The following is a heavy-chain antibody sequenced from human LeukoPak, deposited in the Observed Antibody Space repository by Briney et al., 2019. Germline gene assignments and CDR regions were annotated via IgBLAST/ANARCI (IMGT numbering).Heavy chain of an antibody. CDR3: ARGWWFGEFNYYGMDV. J-gene: IGHJ6*02. V-gene: IGHV1-18*01. CDR1: GGTFSSYG. Sequence: GASVKVSCKASGGTFSSYGISWVRQAPGQGLEWMGWISAYNGNTNYAQKLQGRVTMTRDTSASTAYMELSSLRSEDTAVYYCARGWWFGEFNYYGMDVWGQGTTVTVSS. CDR2: ISAYNGNT. D-gene: IGHD3-10*01.